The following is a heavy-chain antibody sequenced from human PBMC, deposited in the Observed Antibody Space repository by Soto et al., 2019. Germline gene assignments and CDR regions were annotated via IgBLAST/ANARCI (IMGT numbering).Heavy chain of an antibody. D-gene: IGHD2-8*01. CDR2: ISGGGDTT. Sequence: EVQLLESGGGLVQPGGSLRLTCAASGFTFSSYGISWIRLSPGKGLEWVSVISGGGDTTYYTPSVKGRFTISRDDFRNTLYLQMHSLRSEDTAIYYCAKLRHFVVLPAGILDYWGPGTLVTVSS. CDR3: AKLRHFVVLPAGILDY. CDR1: GFTFSSYG. J-gene: IGHJ4*02. V-gene: IGHV3-23*01.